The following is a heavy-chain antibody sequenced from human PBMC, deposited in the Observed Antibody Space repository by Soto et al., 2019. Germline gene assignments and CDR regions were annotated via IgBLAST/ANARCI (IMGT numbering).Heavy chain of an antibody. J-gene: IGHJ5*02. V-gene: IGHV4-30-4*01. Sequence: KPSETLSLTCTVSGGSISSGDYYWSWIRQPPGKGLEWIGYIYYSGSTYYNPSLKSRVTISVDTSKNQFSLKLSSVTAADTAVYYCAREVWATVVYNWFDPWGQGTLVTVSS. CDR3: AREVWATVVYNWFDP. CDR1: GGSISSGDYY. CDR2: IYYSGST. D-gene: IGHD4-17*01.